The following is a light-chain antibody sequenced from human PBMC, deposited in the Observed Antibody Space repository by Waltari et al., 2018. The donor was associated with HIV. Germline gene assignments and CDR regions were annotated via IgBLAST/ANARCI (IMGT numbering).Light chain of an antibody. Sequence: QSALTQPASVSGSPGQSIPISCTGTSNDVGGYNYVSWYPQHPGKAPKLMLFDVNNRPSGGSNRFSCSKSGNTASMTISGLQAEDEADYYCSSYSSSNTRIVGGGTKLTVL. CDR1: SNDVGGYNY. V-gene: IGLV2-14*01. J-gene: IGLJ2*01. CDR3: SSYSSSNTRI. CDR2: DVN.